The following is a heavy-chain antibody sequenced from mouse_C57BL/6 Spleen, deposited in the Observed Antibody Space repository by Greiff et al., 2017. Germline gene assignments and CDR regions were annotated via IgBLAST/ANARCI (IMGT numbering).Heavy chain of an antibody. CDR3: ARSDYDMDY. CDR1: GYTFTSYW. J-gene: IGHJ4*01. V-gene: IGHV1-69*01. Sequence: QVQLQQPGAELVMPGASVKLSCKASGYTFTSYWMHWVKQRPGQGLEWIGQLDPSDSYTNYNQKFKGKSTLTIDKSSSTAYMQLSSLTSEDSAVYYCARSDYDMDYWGQGTSVTVSS. CDR2: LDPSDSYT.